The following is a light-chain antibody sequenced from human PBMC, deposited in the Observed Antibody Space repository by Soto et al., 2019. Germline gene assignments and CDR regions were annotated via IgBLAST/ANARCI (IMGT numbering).Light chain of an antibody. V-gene: IGKV1-39*01. J-gene: IGKJ1*01. CDR2: AAS. CDR1: QNINNY. Sequence: DIQMTQSPSSLSASVGDRVTITCRASQNINNYLNWYQQKPGKAPKLLIYAASNLRSGVPSRFSGSASGTDSTLTISSLQPEDFATYYCQQSYSIPWTFGQGTKVEIK. CDR3: QQSYSIPWT.